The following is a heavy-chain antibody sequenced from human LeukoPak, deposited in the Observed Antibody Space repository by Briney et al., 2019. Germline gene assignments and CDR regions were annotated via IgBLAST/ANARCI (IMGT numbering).Heavy chain of an antibody. V-gene: IGHV4-39*07. CDR2: IYYSGST. CDR3: ARAPQWLGVQRALDY. Sequence: PSETLSLTCTVSGGSISSSSYYWGWIRQPPGKGLEWIGSIYYSGSTYYNPSLKSRVTISVDTSKNQFSLKLSSVTAADTAVYYCARAPQWLGVQRALDYWGQGTLVTVSS. D-gene: IGHD6-19*01. CDR1: GGSISSSSYY. J-gene: IGHJ4*02.